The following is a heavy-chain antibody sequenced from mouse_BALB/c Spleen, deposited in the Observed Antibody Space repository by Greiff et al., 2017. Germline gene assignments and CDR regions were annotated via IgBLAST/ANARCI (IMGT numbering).Heavy chain of an antibody. Sequence: DVHLVESGGGLVQPGGSLRLSCATSGFTFTDYYMSWVRQPPGKALEWLGFIRNKANGYTTEYSASVKGRFTISRDNSQSILYLQMNTLRAEDSATYYCARDDIYYYGSSSAWFAYWGQGTLVTVSA. CDR2: IRNKANGYTT. V-gene: IGHV7-3*02. J-gene: IGHJ3*01. CDR3: ARDDIYYYGSSSAWFAY. D-gene: IGHD1-1*01. CDR1: GFTFTDYY.